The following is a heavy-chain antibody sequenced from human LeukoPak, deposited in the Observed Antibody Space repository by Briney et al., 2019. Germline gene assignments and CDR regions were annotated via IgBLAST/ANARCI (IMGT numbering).Heavy chain of an antibody. D-gene: IGHD3-9*01. Sequence: SETLSLTCTVSGYSISSGYYWDWIRQPPGKGLEWIGSIYHSGSTYYNPSLKSRVTISVDTSKNQFSLKLSSVTAADTAVYYCARVGFGILTDWGQGTLVTVSS. J-gene: IGHJ4*02. CDR1: GYSISSGYY. CDR3: ARVGFGILTD. V-gene: IGHV4-38-2*02. CDR2: IYHSGST.